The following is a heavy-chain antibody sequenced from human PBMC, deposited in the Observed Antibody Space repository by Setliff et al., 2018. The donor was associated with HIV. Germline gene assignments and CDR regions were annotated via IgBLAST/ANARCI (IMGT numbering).Heavy chain of an antibody. CDR3: ARVSSVIELQGGDYFDS. CDR2: LHLSGDT. J-gene: IGHJ4*02. D-gene: IGHD1-7*01. Sequence: TLSLTCTVSGDSINSGTYYWSWIRQPAGKGLEWIGRLHLSGDTNYNPSLKSRVTMSIDTSKNQFSLKLSSVTAADTAVYYCARVSSVIELQGGDYFDSWGQGLLVTVSS. CDR1: GDSINSGTYY. V-gene: IGHV4-61*02.